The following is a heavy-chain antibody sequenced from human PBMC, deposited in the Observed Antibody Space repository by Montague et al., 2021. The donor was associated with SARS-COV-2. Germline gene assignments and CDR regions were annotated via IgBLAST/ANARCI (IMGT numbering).Heavy chain of an antibody. J-gene: IGHJ4*02. V-gene: IGHV4-59*08. CDR3: SRNYCATLPADY. D-gene: IGHD2-8*01. CDR2: ISDSGRT. CDR1: GGSISSFY. Sequence: SETLSLTCTVSGGSISSFYWSWFLQPPGKGLEWIVYISDSGRTNYNHSLTSRVTISLDTSKNQFSLKVNSVTAADTAVYYCSRNYCATLPADYWGQGTMVTVSS.